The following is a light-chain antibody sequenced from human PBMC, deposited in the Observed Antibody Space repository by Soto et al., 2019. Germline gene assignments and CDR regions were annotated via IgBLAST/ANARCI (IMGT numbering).Light chain of an antibody. V-gene: IGLV6-57*01. Sequence: FMLTQPHSVSQSPGKTVTISCTRSSGSIASNYVQWYQQRPGSSPTTVIYENNQRPSGVPDRFSGSIDSSSNSAPLTISGLKTEDEADYYCQSYDGTNWVFGGGTKLTVL. CDR2: ENN. J-gene: IGLJ3*02. CDR3: QSYDGTNWV. CDR1: SGSIASNY.